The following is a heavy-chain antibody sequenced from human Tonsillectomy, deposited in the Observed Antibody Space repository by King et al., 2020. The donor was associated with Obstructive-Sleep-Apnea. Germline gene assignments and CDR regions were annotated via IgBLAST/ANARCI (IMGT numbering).Heavy chain of an antibody. CDR2: IYPGDSDT. CDR3: AGREARYSVYEPFDC. Sequence: VQLVESGTEGKKPGESLTISCKGSGYSFTTYWIGWVRQMPGQGLEWMGIIYPGDSDTRYRPSLQDQVTNSVDQSTSTAYLHWSSLKGSDSAMYFCAGREARYSVYEPFDCWGEGTLVTVSS. J-gene: IGHJ4*02. CDR1: GYSFTTYW. D-gene: IGHD5/OR15-5a*01. V-gene: IGHV5-51*01.